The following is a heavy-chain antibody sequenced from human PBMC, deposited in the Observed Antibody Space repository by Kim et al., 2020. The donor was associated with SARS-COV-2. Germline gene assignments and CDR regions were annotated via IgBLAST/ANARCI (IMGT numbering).Heavy chain of an antibody. J-gene: IGHJ6*02. D-gene: IGHD7-27*01. CDR1: GFTFTNYA. CDR2: ITGNGDTT. Sequence: GGSLRLSCAASGFTFTNYAMTWVRQAPGKGLEWVSVITGNGDTTYYADSVRGRFTISRDNSKNTLYLQMNSLRAEDTAVYYCAKLGGMDVWGQGTTVTVSS. V-gene: IGHV3-23*01. CDR3: AKLGGMDV.